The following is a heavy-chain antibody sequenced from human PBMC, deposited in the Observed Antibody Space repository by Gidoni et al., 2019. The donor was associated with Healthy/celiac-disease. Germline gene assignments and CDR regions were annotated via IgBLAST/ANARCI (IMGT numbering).Heavy chain of an antibody. CDR1: AGTFSSYA. J-gene: IGHJ4*02. D-gene: IGHD3-22*01. CDR2: IIPIFGTA. V-gene: IGHV1-69*01. CDR3: ARGDGDYYDSSGYYPFDY. Sequence: QVQLVQSGAEVKKPGSSVKVSCKASAGTFSSYAISWVRQAPGQGLEWMGGIIPIFGTANYAQKFQGRVTITADESTSTAYMELSSLRSEDTAVYYCARGDGDYYDSSGYYPFDYWGQGTLVTVSS.